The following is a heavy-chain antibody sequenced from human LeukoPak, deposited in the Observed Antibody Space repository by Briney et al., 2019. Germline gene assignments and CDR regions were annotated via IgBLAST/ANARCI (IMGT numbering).Heavy chain of an antibody. D-gene: IGHD3-3*01. CDR2: INHSGST. V-gene: IGHV4-34*01. Sequence: PSETLSLTCAVYGGSFSSYYWRWIRQPPGKGLEWIGEINHSGSTNYNPSLKSRVTISVDTSKNQFSLKLSSVTAADTAVYYCARGWTLAPFGVEYWGQGTLVTVSS. J-gene: IGHJ4*02. CDR1: GGSFSSYY. CDR3: ARGWTLAPFGVEY.